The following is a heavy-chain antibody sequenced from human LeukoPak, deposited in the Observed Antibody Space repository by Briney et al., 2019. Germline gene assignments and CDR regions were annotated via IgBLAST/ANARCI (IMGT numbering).Heavy chain of an antibody. CDR1: GFTFSSYA. V-gene: IGHV3-23*01. D-gene: IGHD5-12*01. CDR3: ARRGSGYDYYFDY. CDR2: ISGSGGST. Sequence: GGSLRLSCAASGFTFSSYAMSWVRQAPGKGLEWVSAISGSGGSTYYADSVKGRFTISRDNSKNTLYLQMNSLRAEDTAVYYCARRGSGYDYYFDYWGQGTLVTVSS. J-gene: IGHJ4*02.